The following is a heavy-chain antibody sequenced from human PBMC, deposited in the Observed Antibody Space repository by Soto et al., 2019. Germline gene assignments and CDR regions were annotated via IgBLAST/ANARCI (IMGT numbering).Heavy chain of an antibody. V-gene: IGHV4-39*01. CDR1: GGSISSSSYY. CDR2: IYYSGST. Sequence: ETLSLTCTVSGGSISSSSYYWGWIRQPPGKGLEWIGSIYYSGSTYYNPSLKSRVTISVDTSKNQFSLKLSSVTAADTAVYYCGLRYYYYGMDVRGQGTTVTVSS. J-gene: IGHJ6*02. CDR3: GLRYYYYGMDV.